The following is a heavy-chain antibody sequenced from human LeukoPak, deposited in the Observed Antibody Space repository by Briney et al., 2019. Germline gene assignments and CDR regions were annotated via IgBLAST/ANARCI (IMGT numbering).Heavy chain of an antibody. V-gene: IGHV3-48*03. D-gene: IGHD3-10*01. CDR1: GFTFSSYE. CDR3: ARVPRHYSHRAFDI. J-gene: IGHJ3*02. CDR2: ISSSDSTI. Sequence: PGGSLRLSCAASGFTFSSYEMNWVRQAPGKGLGWVSYISSSDSTIYYADSVKGRFTISRDNAKNSLYLQMNSLRAEDTAVYYCARVPRHYSHRAFDIWGQGTMVTVSS.